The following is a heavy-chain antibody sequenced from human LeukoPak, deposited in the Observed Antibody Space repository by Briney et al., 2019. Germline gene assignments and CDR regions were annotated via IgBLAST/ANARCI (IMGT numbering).Heavy chain of an antibody. Sequence: PSETLSLTCAIYGASFSGYYWSWIRQPPGKGLEWIGEINHSGGTNYNPSLKSRVTISVDTSKNQFSLKLSSVTAADTAVYYCARAHGSEFGPWGQGTLVTVSS. CDR2: INHSGGT. CDR1: GASFSGYY. CDR3: ARAHGSEFGP. V-gene: IGHV4-34*01. J-gene: IGHJ5*02. D-gene: IGHD3-10*01.